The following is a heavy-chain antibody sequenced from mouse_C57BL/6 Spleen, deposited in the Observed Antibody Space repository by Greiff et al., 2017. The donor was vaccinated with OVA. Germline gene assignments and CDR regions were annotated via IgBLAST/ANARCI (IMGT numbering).Heavy chain of an antibody. J-gene: IGHJ2*01. CDR1: GYTFTSYW. Sequence: QVQLQQPGAELVMPGASVKLSCKASGYTFTSYWMHWVKQRPGQGLEWIGEIDPSDSYTNYNQKFKGKSTLTVDKSSSTAYMQLSSLTSEDSAVYYRARGFTTIGYFDYWGQGTTLTVSS. CDR2: IDPSDSYT. CDR3: ARGFTTIGYFDY. V-gene: IGHV1-69*01. D-gene: IGHD2-12*01.